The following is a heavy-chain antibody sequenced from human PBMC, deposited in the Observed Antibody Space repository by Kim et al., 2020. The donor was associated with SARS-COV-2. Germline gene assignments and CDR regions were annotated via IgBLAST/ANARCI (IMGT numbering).Heavy chain of an antibody. D-gene: IGHD3-22*01. CDR3: AREGYYDGNAFDI. V-gene: IGHV3-30*04. CDR1: VFTFSRYT. J-gene: IGHJ3*02. CDR2: ISYDGSNE. Sequence: GGSLRLSCAASVFTFSRYTMHWVRQAPGKGLEWVAVISYDGSNEYYADSVKGRFTISRDNSKNRLYLQMNSLRTEDTAVYYCAREGYYDGNAFDIWGQGTMVTVSS.